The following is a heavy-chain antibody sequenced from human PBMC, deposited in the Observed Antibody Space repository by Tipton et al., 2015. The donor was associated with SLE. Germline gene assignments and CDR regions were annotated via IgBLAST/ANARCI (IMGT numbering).Heavy chain of an antibody. CDR1: GFTFDDYA. Sequence: SLRLSCAASGFTFDDYAMHWVRQAPGKGLEWVSGISWNSGSIGYADSVKGRFTISRDNAKNSLYLQMNSLRAEDTALYYCAKDKGSGGITMVRYIDLWGRGTLVTVSA. V-gene: IGHV3-9*01. D-gene: IGHD3-10*01. CDR2: ISWNSGSI. J-gene: IGHJ2*01. CDR3: AKDKGSGGITMVRYIDL.